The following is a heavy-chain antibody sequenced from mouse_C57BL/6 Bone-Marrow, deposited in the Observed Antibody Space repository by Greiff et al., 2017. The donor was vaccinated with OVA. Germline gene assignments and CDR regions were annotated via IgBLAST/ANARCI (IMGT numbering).Heavy chain of an antibody. J-gene: IGHJ4*01. V-gene: IGHV1-77*01. CDR2: IGPGSGST. D-gene: IGHD4-1*01. CDR1: GYTFTDYY. CDR3: AKLTGTQKSSYYAMDY. Sequence: QVQLQQSGAELVKPGASVKISCKASGYTFTDYYINWVKQRPGQGLEWIGKIGPGSGSTYYNEKLKGKATLTADKSSSTAYMQLSSLTSEYSAVYFCAKLTGTQKSSYYAMDYWGQGTSVTVSS.